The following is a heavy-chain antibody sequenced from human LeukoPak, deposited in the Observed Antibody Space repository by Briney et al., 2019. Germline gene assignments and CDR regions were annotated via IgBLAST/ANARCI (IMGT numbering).Heavy chain of an antibody. CDR1: GFPFNTYA. CDR2: ISSNGDNT. Sequence: GGSLRLSCSASGFPFNTYAIHWVRQAPGKGLEYVAGISSNGDNTDFADSAKGRFTISRDNSKSTLFLQKNSLRAEDTAVYFCTRDSALLGVAFDLWGQGTVVTVSS. D-gene: IGHD2-15*01. CDR3: TRDSALLGVAFDL. V-gene: IGHV3-64D*06. J-gene: IGHJ3*01.